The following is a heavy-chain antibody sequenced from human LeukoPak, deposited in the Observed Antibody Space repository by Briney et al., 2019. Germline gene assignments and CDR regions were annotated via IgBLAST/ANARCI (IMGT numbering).Heavy chain of an antibody. J-gene: IGHJ4*02. CDR2: IRSKANSYAT. CDR3: TTSDGYNPDY. D-gene: IGHD5-24*01. CDR1: GFTFSGSA. Sequence: GGSLRLSCAASGFTFSGSAMHWVRQASGKGLKWVGRIRSKANSYATAYAASVKGRFTISRDDSKNTAYLQMNSLKTEDTAVYYCTTSDGYNPDYWGQGTLVTVSS. V-gene: IGHV3-73*01.